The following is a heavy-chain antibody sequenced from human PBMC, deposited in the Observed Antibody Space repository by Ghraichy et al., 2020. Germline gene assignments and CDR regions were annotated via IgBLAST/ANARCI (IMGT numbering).Heavy chain of an antibody. J-gene: IGHJ4*02. CDR1: GFNFSKYW. Sequence: GGSLRLSCAASGFNFSKYWMHWVRQAPGKGLMWVSRIKNDGSSTNYADSVKGRFTISRDNAKNTLYLQMNSLRADDTAVYYCGPSYYDNSGYNPPHSDEWGQGTLVTVSP. CDR3: GPSYYDNSGYNPPHSDE. D-gene: IGHD3-22*01. CDR2: IKNDGSST. V-gene: IGHV3-74*01.